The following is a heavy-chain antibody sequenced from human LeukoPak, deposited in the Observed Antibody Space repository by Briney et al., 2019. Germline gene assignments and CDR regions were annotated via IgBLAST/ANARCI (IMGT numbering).Heavy chain of an antibody. CDR2: INGGGRST. Sequence: GGSLRLSCAASGFTFSSYAMSWVRQAPGKGLEWVSLINGGGRSTFYADSVKGRFTISRDNSKITLYLQMNSLTTEDTAVYYCARGEWELLEAEGYFDHWGQGTLVTVSS. CDR3: ARGEWELLEAEGYFDH. V-gene: IGHV3-23*01. D-gene: IGHD1-26*01. J-gene: IGHJ4*02. CDR1: GFTFSSYA.